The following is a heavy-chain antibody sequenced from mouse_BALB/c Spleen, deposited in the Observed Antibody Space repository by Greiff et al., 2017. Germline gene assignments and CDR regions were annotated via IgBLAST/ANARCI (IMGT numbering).Heavy chain of an antibody. CDR2: ISSGSSTI. CDR1: GFTFSSFG. D-gene: IGHD3-3*01. Sequence: EVQRVESGGGLVQPGGSRKLSCAASGFTFSSFGMHWVRQAPEKGLEWVAYISSGSSTIYYADTVKGRFTISRDNPKNTLFLQMTSLRSEDTAMYYCARMRDGYWGQGTTLTVSS. V-gene: IGHV5-17*02. J-gene: IGHJ2*01. CDR3: ARMRDGY.